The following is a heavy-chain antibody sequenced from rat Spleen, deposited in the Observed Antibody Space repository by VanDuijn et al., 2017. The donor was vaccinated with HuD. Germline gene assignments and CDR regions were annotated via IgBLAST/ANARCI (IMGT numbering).Heavy chain of an antibody. V-gene: IGHV2S63*01. CDR1: GFSLTDYS. J-gene: IGHJ3*01. D-gene: IGHD1-4*01. Sequence: VQLKESGPGLVQPSQTLSLTCTVSGFSLTDYSVHWVRQPPGKGLEWMGVMWSGGSTAYNSALKSRLRIGRDTSKSQVFLKINSLQTEDTAIYYCTGHNYWFAYWGQGTLVAVSS. CDR2: MWSGGST. CDR3: TGHNYWFAY.